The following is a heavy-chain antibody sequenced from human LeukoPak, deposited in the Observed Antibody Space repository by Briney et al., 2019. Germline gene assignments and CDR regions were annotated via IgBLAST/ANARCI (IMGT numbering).Heavy chain of an antibody. V-gene: IGHV1-2*02. D-gene: IGHD3-22*01. CDR1: GYTFTGYY. CDR2: INPNSGGT. CDR3: ARAWDYYDSSGYFVFDY. J-gene: IGHJ4*02. Sequence: ASVKVSCKASGYTFTGYYMHWVRQAPGQGLEWMGWINPNSGGTNYAQKFQGRVTMTRDTSISTAYMELSRLRSDDTAVYYCARAWDYYDSSGYFVFDYWGQGTLVTVSS.